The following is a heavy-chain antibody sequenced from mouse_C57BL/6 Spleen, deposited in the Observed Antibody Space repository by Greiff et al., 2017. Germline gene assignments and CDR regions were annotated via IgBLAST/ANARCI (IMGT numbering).Heavy chain of an antibody. CDR2: IDPNSGGT. V-gene: IGHV1-72*01. CDR3: ARWGLSSNSDYFDY. J-gene: IGHJ2*01. Sequence: VKLMESGAELVKPGASVKLSCKASGYTFTSYWMHWVKQRPGRGLEWIGRIDPNSGGTKYNEKFKSKATLTVDKPSSTAYMQLSSLTSEDSAVYYCARWGLSSNSDYFDYWGQGTALTVSS. D-gene: IGHD2-5*01. CDR1: GYTFTSYW.